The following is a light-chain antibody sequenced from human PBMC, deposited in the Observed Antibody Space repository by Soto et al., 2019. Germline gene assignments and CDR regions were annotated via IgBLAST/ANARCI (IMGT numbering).Light chain of an antibody. J-gene: IGKJ2*01. CDR3: MQGTHWPPYT. CDR1: QSLAYVDGNTY. Sequence: DVVMTPSPLSLPVTLGQPASISCRSSQSLAYVDGNTYLNWFQQRPGQSPRRLIYQVSNRDSGVPDRFSGSGSGTDFTLKISRVEADDVGVYYCMQGTHWPPYTFGQGTKLEIK. V-gene: IGKV2-30*01. CDR2: QVS.